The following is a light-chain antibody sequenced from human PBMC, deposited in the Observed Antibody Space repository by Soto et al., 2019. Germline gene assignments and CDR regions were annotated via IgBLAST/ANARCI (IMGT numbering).Light chain of an antibody. CDR2: AAS. Sequence: DIQMTQSPSSLPASVGDRVTITCRANQNIRTYLNWYQQKPGKAPQLLIFAASSLHSGVPSRFSGSRPGTDFTLSISSPQPEDCATYFCQHSYSTPRTFGQGTKLES. CDR3: QHSYSTPRT. V-gene: IGKV1-39*01. J-gene: IGKJ2*01. CDR1: QNIRTY.